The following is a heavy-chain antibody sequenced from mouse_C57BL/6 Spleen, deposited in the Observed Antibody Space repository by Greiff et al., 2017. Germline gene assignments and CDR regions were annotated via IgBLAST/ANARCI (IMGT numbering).Heavy chain of an antibody. D-gene: IGHD1-1*01. CDR1: GFTFSDYG. J-gene: IGHJ2*01. Sequence: EVKLMESGGGLVKPGGSLKLSCAASGFTFSDYGMHWVRQAPEKGLEWVAYISSGSSTIYYADTVKGRFTISRDNAKNTLFLQMTSLRSEDTAMYYCARLGYYGPDYWGQGTTLTVSS. CDR3: ARLGYYGPDY. CDR2: ISSGSSTI. V-gene: IGHV5-17*01.